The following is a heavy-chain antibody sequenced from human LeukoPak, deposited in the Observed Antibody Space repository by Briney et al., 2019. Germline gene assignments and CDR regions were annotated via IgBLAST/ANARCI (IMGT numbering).Heavy chain of an antibody. V-gene: IGHV5-51*01. D-gene: IGHD2-8*01. CDR2: IYPGDSDT. CDR3: ARRTAVYAIDY. Sequence: GESLKISCKGSGYSFTNYWIGWVRQMPGNGLEWMGIIYPGDSDTRYSPSFQGQVTISADKSISTAYLQWSSLKASDTAMYYCARRTAVYAIDYWGQGTLVTVSS. CDR1: GYSFTNYW. J-gene: IGHJ4*02.